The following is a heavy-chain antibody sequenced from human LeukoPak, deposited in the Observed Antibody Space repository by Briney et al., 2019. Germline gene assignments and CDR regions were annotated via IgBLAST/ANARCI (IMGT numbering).Heavy chain of an antibody. CDR2: IMQDGSEK. D-gene: IGHD4-17*01. CDR3: ARESTNYGAYVSGFDF. Sequence: GGSLRLSCIASGFTFSSHWMNWVRQAPGKGLEWVANIMQDGSEKYYVDSVKGRSTISRDNAKNSVYLQMNSLRAEDTAVYYCARESTNYGAYVSGFDFWGQGTMVTVSS. CDR1: GFTFSSHW. V-gene: IGHV3-7*01. J-gene: IGHJ3*01.